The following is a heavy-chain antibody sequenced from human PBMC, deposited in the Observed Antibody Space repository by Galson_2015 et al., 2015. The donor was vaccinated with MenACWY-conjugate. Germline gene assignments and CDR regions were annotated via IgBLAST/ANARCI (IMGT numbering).Heavy chain of an antibody. J-gene: IGHJ4*02. CDR2: TYYRSKWFN. CDR1: GDSVSSTST. V-gene: IGHV6-1*01. Sequence: CAISGDSVSSTSTWNWIRQSPSRGLEWLGRTYYRSKWFNDYAVSVKSRIIINPDTSKNQFSLQLNSVTPEDTAVYYCATALDGRAFDYWGQGTLVTVSS. D-gene: IGHD1-1*01. CDR3: ATALDGRAFDY.